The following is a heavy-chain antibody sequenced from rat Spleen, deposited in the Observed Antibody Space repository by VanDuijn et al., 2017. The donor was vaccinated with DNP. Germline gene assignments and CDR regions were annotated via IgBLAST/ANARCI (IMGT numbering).Heavy chain of an antibody. CDR3: ARHDYGFDY. V-gene: IGHV5-22*01. D-gene: IGHD1-11*01. Sequence: EVQLVESGGGLVQPGRSLKLSCAASGFTFSDYYMAWVRQAPTKGLEWVAYISYDGGSTYYGDSVKGRFTISRDNAKSTLYLQMNSLRSEDMATYYCARHDYGFDYWGQGVMVTVSS. J-gene: IGHJ2*01. CDR2: ISYDGGST. CDR1: GFTFSDYY.